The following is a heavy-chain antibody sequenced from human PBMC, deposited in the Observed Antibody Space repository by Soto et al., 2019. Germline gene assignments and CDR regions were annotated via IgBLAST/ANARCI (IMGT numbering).Heavy chain of an antibody. CDR3: AKIPGEDSSSWDVY. CDR1: GFTFSSYG. CDR2: ISYDGSNK. Sequence: QVQLVESGGGVVQPGRSLRLSCAASGFTFSSYGMHWVRQAPGKGLEWVAVISYDGSNKYYADSVKGRFTISRDNSKNTLYLQMNSLRAEDTAVYYCAKIPGEDSSSWDVYWGQGTLVTVSS. V-gene: IGHV3-30*18. J-gene: IGHJ4*02. D-gene: IGHD6-13*01.